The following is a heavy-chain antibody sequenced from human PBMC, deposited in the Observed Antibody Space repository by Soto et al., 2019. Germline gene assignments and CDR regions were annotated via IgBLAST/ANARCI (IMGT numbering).Heavy chain of an antibody. CDR1: GGSISNSNYY. CDR2: IYYSGTT. D-gene: IGHD6-19*01. CDR3: ARIPRQWLGFDC. J-gene: IGHJ4*02. V-gene: IGHV4-39*01. Sequence: SETLSLTCTVSGGSISNSNYYWGWIRQPPGKGLEWIGNIYYSGTTYDNPSLKSRVTISVDTSKNQFSLNLSSVTAADTAVYYCARIPRQWLGFDCWGQGTLVTVSS.